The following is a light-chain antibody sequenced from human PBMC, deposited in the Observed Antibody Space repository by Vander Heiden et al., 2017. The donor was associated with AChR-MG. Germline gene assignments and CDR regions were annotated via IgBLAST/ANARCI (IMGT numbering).Light chain of an antibody. V-gene: IGKV1-39*01. Sequence: DIQMTQFPSSLSESVGDRVTITCRVSQSISSYLNWYRQKPLKPPKLLIYSASSFLSGVPSRFSGSGSGTAFILTMSNLQPEDIAISYCHWWVGTALSFG. CDR3: HWWVGTALS. CDR2: SAS. J-gene: IGKJ5*01. CDR1: QSISSY.